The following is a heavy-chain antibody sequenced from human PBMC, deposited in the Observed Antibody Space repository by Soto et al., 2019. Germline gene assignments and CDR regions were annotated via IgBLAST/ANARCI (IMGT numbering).Heavy chain of an antibody. CDR3: TREDILGARSFDY. CDR2: ISSGSKTI. CDR1: GFTFSSYS. J-gene: IGHJ4*02. D-gene: IGHD1-26*01. Sequence: GGSLRLSCAASGFTFSSYSVNWVRQAPGKGLEWISYISSGSKTIYYADSVKGRFTVSRDNAKNSQYLQMNSLRDEDTAVYYCTREDILGARSFDYWGQGALVTVSS. V-gene: IGHV3-48*02.